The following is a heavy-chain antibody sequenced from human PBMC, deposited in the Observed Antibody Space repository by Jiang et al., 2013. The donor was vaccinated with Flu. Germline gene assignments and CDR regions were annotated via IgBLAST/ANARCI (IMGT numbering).Heavy chain of an antibody. D-gene: IGHD2-2*01. CDR3: ARVGDCSSTSCHGIYY. Sequence: QLLESGGGFVQPGRSLRLSCAASGFTFSSYWMSWVRQAPGKGLEWVANIKQAGSEKDYVDSVKGRFTISRDNAKNSLDLQMNSLRAEDTAVYYCARVGDCSSTSCHGIYYWGQGTLVTVSS. V-gene: IGHV3-7*01. J-gene: IGHJ4*02. CDR2: IKQAGSEK. CDR1: GFTFSSYW.